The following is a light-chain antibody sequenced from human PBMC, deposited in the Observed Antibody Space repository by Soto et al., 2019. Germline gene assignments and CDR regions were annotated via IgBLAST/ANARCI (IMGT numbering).Light chain of an antibody. J-gene: IGLJ2*01. Sequence: QSVLTQPPSVSGSPGQRVTISCTGSSSNIGAGYDVHWYQQLPGTAPKLLIYGNSNRPSGVPDRFSGSKSGTAASLAITGLQAEDEDDYYCQSYDSSLSGRVVFGGGTKLTVL. CDR1: SSNIGAGYD. CDR2: GNS. V-gene: IGLV1-40*01. CDR3: QSYDSSLSGRVV.